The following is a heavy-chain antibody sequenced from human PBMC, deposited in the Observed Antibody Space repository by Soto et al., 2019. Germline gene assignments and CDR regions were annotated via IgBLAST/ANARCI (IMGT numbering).Heavy chain of an antibody. CDR2: IIPIFGTA. V-gene: IGHV1-69*01. CDR1: GGTFSSYA. Sequence: QVQLVQPGAEVKKPGSSVKVSCKASGGTFSSYAISWVRQAPGQGLEWMGGIIPIFGTANYAQKFQGRVTITADESTSTAYMELSSLRSEDTAVYYCASSTVKTPYYYYGMDVWGQGTTVTVSS. CDR3: ASSTVKTPYYYYGMDV. J-gene: IGHJ6*02. D-gene: IGHD4-4*01.